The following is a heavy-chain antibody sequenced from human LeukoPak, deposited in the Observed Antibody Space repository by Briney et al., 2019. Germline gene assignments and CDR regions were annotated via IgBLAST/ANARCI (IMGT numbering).Heavy chain of an antibody. D-gene: IGHD2-2*01. J-gene: IGHJ5*02. CDR1: GFTFSNAW. Sequence: PGGSLRLSCAASGFTFSNAWMSWVRQAPGKGLEWVGRIKSKTGGGTTDYAAPVKGRFTISRDDSKNTLYLQMNSLKTDDTAVYYCLCSSTSCSQGASWFDLWGQGTLVTVSS. CDR3: LCSSTSCSQGASWFDL. CDR2: IKSKTGGGTT. V-gene: IGHV3-15*05.